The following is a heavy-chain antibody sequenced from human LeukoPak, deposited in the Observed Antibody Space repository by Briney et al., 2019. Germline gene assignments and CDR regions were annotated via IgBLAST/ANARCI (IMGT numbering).Heavy chain of an antibody. V-gene: IGHV4-4*02. CDR1: GGSISSSNW. D-gene: IGHD1-7*01. CDR3: ASSPRVTGTTWDDAFNI. CDR2: IYHSGAT. J-gene: IGHJ3*02. Sequence: SGTLSLTCAVSGGSISSSNWWSWVRQPPGKGLEWIGEIYHSGATNYNPSVRSRVTISLDRSKNQFSLKLNSVTAADTAMYYCASSPRVTGTTWDDAFNIWGQGTMVTVSS.